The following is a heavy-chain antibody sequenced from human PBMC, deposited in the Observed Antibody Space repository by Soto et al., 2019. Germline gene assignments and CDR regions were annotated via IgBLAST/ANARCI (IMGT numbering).Heavy chain of an antibody. CDR2: ISGSGGST. V-gene: IGHV3-23*01. CDR3: AKDGSGSYYKPLFFDY. Sequence: EVQLLESGGGLVQPGGSLRLSCAASGFTFSSYAMRWVRQAPGKGLEWVSAISGSGGSTYYADSVKGRFTISRDNSKNTLYMQMNSLRAEDTAVYYCAKDGSGSYYKPLFFDYWGQGTLVTVSS. J-gene: IGHJ4*02. CDR1: GFTFSSYA. D-gene: IGHD3-10*01.